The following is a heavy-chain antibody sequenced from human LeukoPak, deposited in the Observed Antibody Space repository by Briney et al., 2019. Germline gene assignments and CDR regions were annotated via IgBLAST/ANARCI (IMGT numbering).Heavy chain of an antibody. Sequence: ASVKVSCKASGGTFSSYAISWVRQAPGQGLEWMGWINPNSGGTNYAQKFQGRVTMTRDTSISTAYMELSRLRSDDTAVYYCARGGLYSYGYRFDYWGQGALVTVSS. D-gene: IGHD5-18*01. CDR2: INPNSGGT. CDR1: GGTFSSYA. J-gene: IGHJ4*02. V-gene: IGHV1-2*02. CDR3: ARGGLYSYGYRFDY.